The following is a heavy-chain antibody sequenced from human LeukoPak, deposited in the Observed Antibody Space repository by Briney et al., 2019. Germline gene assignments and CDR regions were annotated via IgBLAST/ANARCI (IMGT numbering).Heavy chain of an antibody. CDR2: ISGSGDKT. Sequence: GGSLRLSCAASGFTLSNFAMIWVRQAPGKGLEWVSAISGSGDKTHYADSVKGRFTISRDNSKSVLCMQLNNLRLEDTAVYYCGEGHWGRGTLVSVSS. CDR1: GFTLSNFA. CDR3: GEGH. J-gene: IGHJ4*02. V-gene: IGHV3-23*01.